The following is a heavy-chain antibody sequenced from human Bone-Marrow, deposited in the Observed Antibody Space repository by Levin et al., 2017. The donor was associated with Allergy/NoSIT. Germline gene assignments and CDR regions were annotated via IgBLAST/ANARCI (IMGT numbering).Heavy chain of an antibody. V-gene: IGHV5-51*01. D-gene: IGHD1-1*01. J-gene: IGHJ3*02. Sequence: GESLKISCKGSGYTFRNYWIAWVRQRPGKGLELMGIIFPGDSDTRYSPSFQGQVTISADKSVSTAFLQWSSVKASDTAIYYCARRKDDAFGIWGQGTMVIVSS. CDR2: IFPGDSDT. CDR3: ARRKDDAFGI. CDR1: GYTFRNYW.